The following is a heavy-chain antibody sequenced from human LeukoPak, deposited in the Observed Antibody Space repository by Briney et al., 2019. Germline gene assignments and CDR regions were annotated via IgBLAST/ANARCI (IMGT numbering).Heavy chain of an antibody. Sequence: GGSLRLSCAASVLTFSSYAMSWVRQAPGKGLEWVSAISASGGSTYYADSVKGRFTISRDNSKNTLFMQMNSLRAEDTSIYYCAKCFRTTVTTVDYWGQGTLVTVPS. CDR1: VLTFSSYA. CDR3: AKCFRTTVTTVDY. V-gene: IGHV3-23*01. J-gene: IGHJ4*02. D-gene: IGHD4-17*01. CDR2: ISASGGST.